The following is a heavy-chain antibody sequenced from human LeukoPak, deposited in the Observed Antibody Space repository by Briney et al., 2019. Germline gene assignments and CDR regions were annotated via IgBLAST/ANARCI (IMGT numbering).Heavy chain of an antibody. J-gene: IGHJ4*02. CDR3: AKGISNPDY. CDR1: GFTFSNYA. Sequence: PGGSLRLSCAASGFTFSNYAMTWVRQAPGKGLEWVSGVNSDGGSTYCADSVRGRFTISRDNSKNTLYLQMNSLRAEDTAVYYCAKGISNPDYWGQGTLVTVSS. D-gene: IGHD4-11*01. CDR2: VNSDGGST. V-gene: IGHV3-23*01.